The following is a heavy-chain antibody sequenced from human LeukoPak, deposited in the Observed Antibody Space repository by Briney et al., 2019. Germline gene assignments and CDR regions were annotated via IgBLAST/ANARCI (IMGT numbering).Heavy chain of an antibody. Sequence: ASVKVSCKASGYTFTGYYMHWVRQAPGQGLEWMGWINPNSGGTNYAQKFQGRVTMTSNTSISTAYMELSSLRSEDTAVYYCATSGPVAGTGTDYWGQGTRVTVSS. CDR3: ATSGPVAGTGTDY. CDR2: INPNSGGT. D-gene: IGHD6-13*01. J-gene: IGHJ4*02. CDR1: GYTFTGYY. V-gene: IGHV1-2*02.